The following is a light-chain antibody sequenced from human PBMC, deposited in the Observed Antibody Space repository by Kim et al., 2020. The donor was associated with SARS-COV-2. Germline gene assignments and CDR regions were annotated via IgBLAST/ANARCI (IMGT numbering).Light chain of an antibody. Sequence: DIQMTQSPSSLSASVGDRLTITCRASQGIGNDLGWYQQKPGKAPTRLIYGASNLQSGVPSRFSGSGSETEFTLTITSLQPEDVATYYCLQYNEFPWTFGQGTKVDIK. J-gene: IGKJ1*01. CDR2: GAS. CDR1: QGIGND. CDR3: LQYNEFPWT. V-gene: IGKV1-17*01.